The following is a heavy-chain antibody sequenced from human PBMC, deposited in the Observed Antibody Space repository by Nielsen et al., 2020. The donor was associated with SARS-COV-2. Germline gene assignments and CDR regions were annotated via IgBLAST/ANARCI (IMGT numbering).Heavy chain of an antibody. CDR3: AKDWTAIVVVPSGGVDY. D-gene: IGHD2-15*01. CDR1: GFTFSTYG. CDR2: ISYDGSNK. J-gene: IGHJ4*02. V-gene: IGHV3-30*18. Sequence: GESLKISCAASGFTFSTYGMHWVRQAPDKGLEWVAAISYDGSNKYYVDSVKGRFTISRDNSKNTLYLQMSSLREEDTAVYYCAKDWTAIVVVPSGGVDYWGQGTRVTVSS.